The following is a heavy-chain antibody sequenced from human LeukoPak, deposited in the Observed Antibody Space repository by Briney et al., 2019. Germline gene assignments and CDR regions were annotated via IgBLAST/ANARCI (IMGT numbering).Heavy chain of an antibody. Sequence: SETLSLTCTVSAYSISNGFLWGWIRQPPGKGLEWIGSIYHSGTTYYNPSLKSQVTMSVDTSKNQFSLKLSSVTAADTAVYYCTRLSHVAGAARVSWFDPWGQGTLVTVSS. D-gene: IGHD1-26*01. CDR3: TRLSHVAGAARVSWFDP. CDR2: IYHSGTT. CDR1: AYSISNGFL. J-gene: IGHJ5*02. V-gene: IGHV4-38-2*02.